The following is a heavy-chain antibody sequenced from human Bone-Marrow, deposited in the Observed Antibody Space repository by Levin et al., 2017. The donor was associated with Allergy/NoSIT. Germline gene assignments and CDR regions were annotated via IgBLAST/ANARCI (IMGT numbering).Heavy chain of an antibody. CDR3: TRGYSGFGSYYFYMGV. Sequence: RPGGSLRLSCAASGFMFSTFAMTWVRQTPGKGLDWVSSISGSGEKTHYADSVKGRFTISRDNSRNMVYLDMNRLSADDTALYYCTRGYSGFGSYYFYMGVWGQGTTVLVSS. CDR2: ISGSGEKT. J-gene: IGHJ6*03. D-gene: IGHD5-12*01. CDR1: GFMFSTFA. V-gene: IGHV3-23*01.